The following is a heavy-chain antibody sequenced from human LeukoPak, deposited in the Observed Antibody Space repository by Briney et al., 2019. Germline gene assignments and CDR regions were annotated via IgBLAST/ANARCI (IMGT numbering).Heavy chain of an antibody. CDR1: GYTFTGYY. D-gene: IGHD1-26*01. CDR2: INPSGGST. J-gene: IGHJ3*02. V-gene: IGHV1-46*01. Sequence: ASVKVSCKASGYTFTGYYMHWVRQAPGQGLEWMGIINPSGGSTSYAQKFQGRVTMTRDMSTSTVYMELSSLRSEDTAVYYCATGSGSYQPLDAFDIWGQGTMVTVSS. CDR3: ATGSGSYQPLDAFDI.